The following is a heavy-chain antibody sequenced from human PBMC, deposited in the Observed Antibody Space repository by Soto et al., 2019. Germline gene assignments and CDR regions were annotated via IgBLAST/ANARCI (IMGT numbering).Heavy chain of an antibody. J-gene: IGHJ6*02. CDR3: ARDGRASIAAVYGMDV. Sequence: SVKVSCKASGGTFSSYAISWVRQAPGQGLEWMGGIIPIFGTANYAQKFQGRVTITADESTSTAYMELSSLRSEDTAVYYCARDGRASIAAVYGMDVWGQGITVTVSS. V-gene: IGHV1-69*13. CDR1: GGTFSSYA. D-gene: IGHD6-6*01. CDR2: IIPIFGTA.